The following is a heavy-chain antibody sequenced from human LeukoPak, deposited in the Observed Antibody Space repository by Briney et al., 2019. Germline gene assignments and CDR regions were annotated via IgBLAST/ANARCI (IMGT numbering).Heavy chain of an antibody. D-gene: IGHD3-10*01. CDR3: ARLYYGSGGYYYGMDV. J-gene: IGHJ6*02. CDR1: GYSFTNYW. CDR2: IQPGDSDT. V-gene: IGHV5-51*01. Sequence: GESLKISCKASGYSFTNYWIGWVRQMPGKGLEWMGIIQPGDSDTRYSPSFQGQVTISADKSISTAYLQWSSLKASDTAMYYCARLYYGSGGYYYGMDVWGQGTTVTVSS.